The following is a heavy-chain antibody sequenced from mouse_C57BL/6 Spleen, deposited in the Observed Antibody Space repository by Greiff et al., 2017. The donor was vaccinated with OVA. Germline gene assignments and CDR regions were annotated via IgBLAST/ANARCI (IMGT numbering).Heavy chain of an antibody. CDR1: GYAFSSSW. CDR2: IYPGDGDT. CDR3: AREGWAMDY. Sequence: VQLQESGPELVKPGASVKISCKASGYAFSSSWMNWVKQRPGTGLEWIGRIYPGDGDTNYTGKFKGKATLTADKSASTAYMQLSSLTSEDSAVYFCAREGWAMDYWGQGTSVTCSS. D-gene: IGHD2-3*01. V-gene: IGHV1-82*01. J-gene: IGHJ4*01.